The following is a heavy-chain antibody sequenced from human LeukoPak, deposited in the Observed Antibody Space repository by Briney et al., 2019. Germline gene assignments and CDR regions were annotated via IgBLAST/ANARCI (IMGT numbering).Heavy chain of an antibody. Sequence: SETVSLTCTVSGGSISSSSYYWGWIRPPPGKGLEWIGSIYYSGSTYYNPSLKSRVTISVDTSTNQFSLKLSSVTAADTAVYYCARRGFWSGYFDYWGQGTLVTVSS. CDR2: IYYSGST. CDR1: GGSISSSSYY. V-gene: IGHV4-39*01. J-gene: IGHJ4*02. D-gene: IGHD3-3*01. CDR3: ARRGFWSGYFDY.